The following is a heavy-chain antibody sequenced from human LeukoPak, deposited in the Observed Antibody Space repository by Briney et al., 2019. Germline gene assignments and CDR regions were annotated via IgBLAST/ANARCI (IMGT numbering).Heavy chain of an antibody. D-gene: IGHD3-10*01. J-gene: IGHJ4*02. CDR1: GGSVSSGSYY. CDR2: IYYSGST. CDR3: ARSTGSQLLWFGEFDY. Sequence: SEALSLTCTVSGGSVSSGSYYWSWTRQPPGKGLEWIGYIYYSGSTNYNPSLKSRVTISVDTSKNQFSLKLSSVTAADTAVYYCARSTGSQLLWFGEFDYWGQGTLVTVSS. V-gene: IGHV4-61*01.